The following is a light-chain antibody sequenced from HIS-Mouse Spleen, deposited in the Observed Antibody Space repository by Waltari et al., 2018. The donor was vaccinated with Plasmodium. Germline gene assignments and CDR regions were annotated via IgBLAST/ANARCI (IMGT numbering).Light chain of an antibody. Sequence: SYELTQPPSVSVSPGQTARITCSGDALPKKYAYWYQQKSGQAPVPVLYEDSKRPSGTPERFSGSSSGTMATLTISGAQVEDEADYYCYSTDSSGNHRVFGGGTKLTVL. V-gene: IGLV3-10*01. J-gene: IGLJ3*02. CDR1: ALPKKY. CDR3: YSTDSSGNHRV. CDR2: EDS.